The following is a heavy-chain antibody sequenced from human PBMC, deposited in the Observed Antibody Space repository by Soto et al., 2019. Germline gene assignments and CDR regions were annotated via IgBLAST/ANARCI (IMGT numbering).Heavy chain of an antibody. CDR2: IYYSGST. CDR1: GGSISSYY. V-gene: IGHV4-59*01. Sequence: QVQLQESGPGLVKPSETLSLTCTVSGGSISSYYWSWIRQPPGKGLEWIGYIYYSGSTNYNPSLKGRVTISVDTSKNQFSLKLSSVTAADTAVYYCAREVRFGEPYRRTHYYYYGMDVWGQGTTVTVSS. J-gene: IGHJ6*02. CDR3: AREVRFGEPYRRTHYYYYGMDV. D-gene: IGHD3-10*01.